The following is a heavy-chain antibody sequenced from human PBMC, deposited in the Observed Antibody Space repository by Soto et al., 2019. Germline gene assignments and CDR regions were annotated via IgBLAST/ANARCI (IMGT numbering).Heavy chain of an antibody. CDR1: CASISGFY. CDR3: VRDGTKTLRDWYDP. CDR2: IYATGTT. D-gene: IGHD1-1*01. V-gene: IGHV4-4*07. J-gene: IGHJ5*02. Sequence: SEPLSLTCTVSCASISGFYWSWIRKSSGKGLEWIGRIYATGTTDYNPSLKSRVMMSVDTSKKQFSLKLRSVTAADTAVYYCVRDGTKTLRDWYDPWGQGISVTVSS.